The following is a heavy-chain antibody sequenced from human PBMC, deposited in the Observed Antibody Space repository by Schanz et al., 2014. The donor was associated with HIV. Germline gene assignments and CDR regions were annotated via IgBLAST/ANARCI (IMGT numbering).Heavy chain of an antibody. CDR2: INPNSGGT. J-gene: IGHJ4*02. Sequence: QVPLVQSGAEVKKPGSSVKVSCTASGYTFTDNYMHWVRQAPGQGLEWMGWINPNSGGTNYAQKFQGRVTMTRDTSTSTVYMQLSSLTSDDTAVYYCARGDILTGLYPYYFDSWGQGTLVTVSS. CDR1: GYTFTDNY. V-gene: IGHV1-2*02. CDR3: ARGDILTGLYPYYFDS. D-gene: IGHD3-9*01.